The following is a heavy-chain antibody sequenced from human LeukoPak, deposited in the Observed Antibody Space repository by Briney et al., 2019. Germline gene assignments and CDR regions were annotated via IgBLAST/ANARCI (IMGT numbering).Heavy chain of an antibody. J-gene: IGHJ4*02. CDR1: GFTFLSYW. CDR2: IKQDGSEK. CDR3: AKDISGGDCPDY. D-gene: IGHD2-21*02. V-gene: IGHV3-7*01. Sequence: GGSLRLSCAASGFTFLSYWMSWVRQAPGKGLEWVANIKQDGSEKYYVDSVKGRFTISRDNAKNSLYLQMNSLRAEDTAVYYCAKDISGGDCPDYWGQGTLVTVSS.